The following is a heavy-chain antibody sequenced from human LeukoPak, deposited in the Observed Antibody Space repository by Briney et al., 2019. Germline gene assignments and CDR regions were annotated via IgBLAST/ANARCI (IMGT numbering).Heavy chain of an antibody. CDR1: GYTFTSYY. CDR3: ASTPGMGTRLAYYYYGMDV. J-gene: IGHJ6*02. Sequence: GASVKVSCKASGYTFTSYYMHWVRQAPGQGLEWMGIINPSGGSTSYAQKFQGRVTMTRDTSISTAYMELSRLRSDDTAVYYCASTPGMGTRLAYYYYGMDVWGQRTTVTVSS. CDR2: INPSGGST. V-gene: IGHV1-46*01. D-gene: IGHD1-7*01.